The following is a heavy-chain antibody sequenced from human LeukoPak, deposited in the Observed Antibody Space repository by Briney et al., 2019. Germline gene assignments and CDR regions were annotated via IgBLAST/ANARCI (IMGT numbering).Heavy chain of an antibody. J-gene: IGHJ4*02. V-gene: IGHV4-39*01. D-gene: IGHD3-22*01. CDR2: IYYSGST. CDR3: ARHSSAYYSLDN. CDR1: GGSISSSSYY. Sequence: SETLSLTCTVSGGSISSSSYYWGWIRQPPGKGLEWIGNIYYSGSTYYNPSLKSRVTISVDTSKNQFSLRLSSVTAADTAVYYCARHSSAYYSLDNWGQGTLVTVSS.